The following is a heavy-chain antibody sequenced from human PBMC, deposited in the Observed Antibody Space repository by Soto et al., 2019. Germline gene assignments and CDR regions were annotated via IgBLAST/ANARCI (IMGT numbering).Heavy chain of an antibody. J-gene: IGHJ4*02. Sequence: QLQLQESGPRLVKPSETLSLICSVSGASITSGNYYWAWIRQPPGKGLEWIGSMFYRGTTHYNSYFEKRVSISADTAKNQISLNLNSVPAADTTIYFCARHPSLYRHLEFWGQGILVTVSS. V-gene: IGHV4-39*01. CDR1: GASITSGNYY. CDR3: ARHPSLYRHLEF. CDR2: MFYRGTT. D-gene: IGHD4-4*01.